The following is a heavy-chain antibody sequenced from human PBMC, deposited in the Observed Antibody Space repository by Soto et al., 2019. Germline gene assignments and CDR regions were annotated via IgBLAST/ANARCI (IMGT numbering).Heavy chain of an antibody. V-gene: IGHV5-51*01. CDR3: ARKVGATAFDP. CDR2: IYPGNSNT. Sequence: PGLSLKISWKGSGYGFIIHWVAWLRQMTGKGLEWVGIIYPGNSNTMYSPSFQGQVTISADTALSTTYLQWDTLKASDTAMYYCARKVGATAFDPWGRGALVTVSS. CDR1: GYGFIIHW. J-gene: IGHJ5*02. D-gene: IGHD1-26*01.